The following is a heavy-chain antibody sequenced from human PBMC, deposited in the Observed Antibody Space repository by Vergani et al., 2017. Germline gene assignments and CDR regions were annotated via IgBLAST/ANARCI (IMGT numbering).Heavy chain of an antibody. CDR3: TRHGRSGWAGYFQH. D-gene: IGHD6-19*01. CDR2: IYYTGTT. J-gene: IGHJ1*01. CDR1: GGSFNSGSYY. V-gene: IGHV4-39*01. Sequence: QVHLTEAGPGLVKPSQTLSLTCTVSGGSFNSGSYYWGWIRQPPGKGLEWIGTIYYTGTTYYNEAHKSRLTISVDTSKNQFSLNLTSVTAADTAVYYCTRHGRSGWAGYFQHWGQGTLVTASS.